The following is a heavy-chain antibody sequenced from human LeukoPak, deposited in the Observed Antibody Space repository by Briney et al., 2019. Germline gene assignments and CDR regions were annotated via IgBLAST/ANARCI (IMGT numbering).Heavy chain of an antibody. CDR1: GFPFSGYW. Sequence: GGSLRLSCAASGFPFSGYWMHWVRQAPGKGLVWVSRFNSDGSGADYADSVEGRFTISRDNAKNTLYLQMNSLRAEDTAVYHCGNFGVIWEIDYWGQGTLVTVSS. D-gene: IGHD2/OR15-2a*01. CDR3: GNFGVIWEIDY. J-gene: IGHJ4*02. V-gene: IGHV3-74*01. CDR2: FNSDGSGA.